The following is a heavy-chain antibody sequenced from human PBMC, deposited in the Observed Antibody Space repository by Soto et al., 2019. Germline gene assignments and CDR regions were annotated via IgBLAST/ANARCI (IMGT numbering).Heavy chain of an antibody. CDR2: INPNSGGT. CDR1: GYTFTDFY. V-gene: IGHV1-2*04. J-gene: IGHJ4*02. CDR3: ATSRTSIAVAGETEYYCEY. Sequence: GSVNLSCKTSGYTFTDFYMHWVRQAPGQGLEWMGWINPNSGGTKYAQNFQGWVTMTRDTSINTAYMELSRLRSDDTAVYYCATSRTSIAVAGETEYYCEYWGQGTIVTISS. D-gene: IGHD6-19*01.